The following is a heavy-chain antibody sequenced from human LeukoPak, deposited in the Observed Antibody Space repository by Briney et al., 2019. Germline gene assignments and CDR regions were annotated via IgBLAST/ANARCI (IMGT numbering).Heavy chain of an antibody. CDR2: IWPDGSIK. CDR1: GFTFSSHG. CDR3: ARAIDSYGFYDS. Sequence: PGGSLGLSCAASGFTFSSHGMHWVRQAPGKGLEWVAVIWPDGSIKYYAESAKGRFTISRDNSKSTLYLQMNSLRAEDTAVYYCARAIDSYGFYDSWGQGTLVAVSS. D-gene: IGHD5-18*01. J-gene: IGHJ4*02. V-gene: IGHV3-33*01.